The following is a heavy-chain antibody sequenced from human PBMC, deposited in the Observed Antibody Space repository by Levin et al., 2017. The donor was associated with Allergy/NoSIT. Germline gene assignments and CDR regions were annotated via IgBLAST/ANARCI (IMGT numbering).Heavy chain of an antibody. V-gene: IGHV4-59*01. CDR2: IYYSGST. Sequence: SETLSLTCAVSGGSISSYYWNWIRQPPGKGLEWIGYIYYSGSTDYNPSLKSRVTISVDTSKDQFSLNLTSVTAADTAVYYCARSVAQLTLDIWGQGTMVTVCS. CDR3: ARSVAQLTLDI. CDR1: GGSISSYY. J-gene: IGHJ3*02. D-gene: IGHD3-16*01.